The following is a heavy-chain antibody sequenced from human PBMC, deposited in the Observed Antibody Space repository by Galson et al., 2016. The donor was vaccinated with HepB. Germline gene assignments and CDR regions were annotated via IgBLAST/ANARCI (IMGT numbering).Heavy chain of an antibody. Sequence: QSGAEVKKPGESLKISCKGSGYNFATYWIGWVRQMPGKGLEWMAIMHVADSHTKYSPSFQGQVSISADKSISTAYMRWSGLQASDTASYYCSGAVNGDFRGGVWGQGTTVTGSS. CDR3: SGAVNGDFRGGV. D-gene: IGHD4-17*01. CDR1: GYNFATYW. CDR2: MHVADSHT. J-gene: IGHJ6*02. V-gene: IGHV5-51*01.